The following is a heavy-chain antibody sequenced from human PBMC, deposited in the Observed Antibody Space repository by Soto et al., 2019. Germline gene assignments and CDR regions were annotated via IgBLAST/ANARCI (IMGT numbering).Heavy chain of an antibody. J-gene: IGHJ4*02. CDR2: ISGSGGST. D-gene: IGHD3-9*01. CDR1: GFTFSSYA. V-gene: IGHV3-23*01. Sequence: GGSLRLSCAASGFTFSSYAMSWVRQAPGKGLEWVSAISGSGGSTYYADSVKGRFTISRDNSKNTLYLQMNSLRAEDTAVYYCARAIDYDILTGYTAPPDYWGQGTLVTVSS. CDR3: ARAIDYDILTGYTAPPDY.